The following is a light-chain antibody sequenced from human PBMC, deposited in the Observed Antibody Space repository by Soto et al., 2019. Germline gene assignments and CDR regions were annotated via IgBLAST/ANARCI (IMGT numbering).Light chain of an antibody. CDR3: CSYAGSYSWV. J-gene: IGLJ2*01. V-gene: IGLV2-11*01. CDR1: SSDVGGYNR. CDR2: DVG. Sequence: QSALTQPRSVSGSPGQSVTISCTGTSSDVGGYNRVSWYQQPPGIAPQLMIYDVGKRPSGVPDRFSGSKSGNTASLTISGLQADDEADYYCCSYAGSYSWVFGGGTKLTVL.